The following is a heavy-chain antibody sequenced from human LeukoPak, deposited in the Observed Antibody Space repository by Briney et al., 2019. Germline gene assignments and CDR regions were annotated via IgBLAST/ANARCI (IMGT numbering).Heavy chain of an antibody. CDR3: ARDLRNYDL. V-gene: IGHV3-74*01. Sequence: GGSLRLSCAASGFTFRNYWMHWVRQAPGKGLVWVSRINFDGSTTNYADSVKGRFTISRDNARNTVYLQMNSLRDEDTAVYYCARDLRNYDLWGQGTLVTVSS. J-gene: IGHJ5*02. CDR2: INFDGSTT. D-gene: IGHD5-24*01. CDR1: GFTFRNYW.